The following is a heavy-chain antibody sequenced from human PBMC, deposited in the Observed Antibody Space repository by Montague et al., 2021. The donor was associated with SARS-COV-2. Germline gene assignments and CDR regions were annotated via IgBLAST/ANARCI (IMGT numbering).Heavy chain of an antibody. CDR3: ARPHVRGVRRAFDI. CDR2: SYYSGTT. J-gene: IGHJ3*02. Sequence: SETLSLTCAVSGGSITRNYWWGWIRQPPGKGLEWVGNSYYSGTTXINPSLESRVTISVDASKNQFSLNLTSVTAADTAVYYCARPHVRGVRRAFDIWGQGALVTVSS. CDR1: GGSITRNYW. V-gene: IGHV4-39*01. D-gene: IGHD3-10*02.